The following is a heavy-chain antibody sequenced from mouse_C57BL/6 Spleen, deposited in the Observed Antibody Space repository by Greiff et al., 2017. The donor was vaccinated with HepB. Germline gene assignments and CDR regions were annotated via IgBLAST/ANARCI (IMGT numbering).Heavy chain of an antibody. J-gene: IGHJ1*03. CDR1: GYTFTSYW. V-gene: IGHV1-50*01. CDR2: IDPSDSDT. Sequence: VQLQQPGAELVKPGASVKLSCKASGYTFTSYWMQWVKQRPGQGLEWIGEIDPSDSDTNYNQKFKGKATLTVDTSSSTAYMQLSSLTSEDSAVYYFARRTEYGLLRYFDVWGTGTTVTVSS. CDR3: ARRTEYGLLRYFDV. D-gene: IGHD2-3*01.